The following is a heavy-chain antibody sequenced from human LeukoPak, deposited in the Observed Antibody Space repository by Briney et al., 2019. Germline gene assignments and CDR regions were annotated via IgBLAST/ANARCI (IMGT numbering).Heavy chain of an antibody. CDR1: GFTFSSYA. D-gene: IGHD3-22*01. V-gene: IGHV3-23*01. Sequence: GGSLRLSCAASGFTFSSYAMSWVRQAPGKGLKWVSAISGSGGSTYYADSVKGRFTISRDNSKNTLYLQMNSLRAEDTAVYYCEKDRTYDSSGYADYWGQGTLVTVSS. J-gene: IGHJ4*02. CDR2: ISGSGGST. CDR3: EKDRTYDSSGYADY.